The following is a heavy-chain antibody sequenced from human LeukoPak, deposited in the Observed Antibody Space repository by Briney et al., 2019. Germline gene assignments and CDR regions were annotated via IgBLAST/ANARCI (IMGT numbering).Heavy chain of an antibody. Sequence: RESLKISCKGSGYSFTNYWIGWVRQMPGKGLEWMGIIYPPDSDTRYSPSFQGQVTISADKSISTAYLQWSSLKASDTAMYYCARRITIVRGSYYLDYWGQGTLVTVFS. CDR3: ARRITIVRGSYYLDY. V-gene: IGHV5-51*01. D-gene: IGHD3-10*01. J-gene: IGHJ4*02. CDR2: IYPPDSDT. CDR1: GYSFTNYW.